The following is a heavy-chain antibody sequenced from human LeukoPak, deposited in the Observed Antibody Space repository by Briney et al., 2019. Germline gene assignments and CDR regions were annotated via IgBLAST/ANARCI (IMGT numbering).Heavy chain of an antibody. D-gene: IGHD5-18*01. CDR2: IYYSGST. V-gene: IGHV4-59*01. CDR3: ASWWIQNYAFDI. J-gene: IGHJ3*02. Sequence: SETLSLTCTVSGGSISSYYWSWIRQPPGKGLEWIGYIYYSGSTNYNPSLKSRVTISVDTSKNQFSLKLSSVTAADTAVYYCASWWIQNYAFDIWGQGTMVTVSS. CDR1: GGSISSYY.